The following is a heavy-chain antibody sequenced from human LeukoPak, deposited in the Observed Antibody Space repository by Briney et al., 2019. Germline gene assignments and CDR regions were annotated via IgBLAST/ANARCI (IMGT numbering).Heavy chain of an antibody. D-gene: IGHD2-2*01. CDR2: ISYDGTYT. CDR3: ARGLGHCSSTVCYGNWFDP. J-gene: IGHJ5*02. CDR1: GFTFSTHA. V-gene: IGHV3-30*17. Sequence: PGGSLRLSCAGSGFTFSTHAMHWVRQAPGKGLELVAVISYDGTYTYYVDSVKGRFTISRDDSKNTLFLQLNSLRVEDTAVYYCARGLGHCSSTVCYGNWFDPWGQGTLVTVSS.